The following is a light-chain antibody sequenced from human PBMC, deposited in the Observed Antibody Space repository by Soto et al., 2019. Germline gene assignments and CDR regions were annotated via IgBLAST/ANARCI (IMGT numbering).Light chain of an antibody. CDR1: SSEVGGYNY. Sequence: QSALTQPASVSGSPGQSITISCTGTSSEVGGYNYVSWYQQHPGKAPKLMIYDVSNRPSGVSKRCSGSKSGNTASLTISGVQAEDEADYYCSSDTSSSTVVFGGGIKLTVL. CDR2: DVS. V-gene: IGLV2-14*01. CDR3: SSDTSSSTVV. J-gene: IGLJ2*01.